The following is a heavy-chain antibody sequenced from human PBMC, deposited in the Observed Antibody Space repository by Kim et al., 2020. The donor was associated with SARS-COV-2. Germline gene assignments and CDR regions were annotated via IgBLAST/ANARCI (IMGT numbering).Heavy chain of an antibody. Sequence: GGSLRLSCAASGFTFSSYAMSWVRQAPGKGLEWVSAISGSGGSTYYADSVKGRFTISRDNSKNTLYLQMNSLRAEDTAVYYCANDYMVRGVTHVPDYWGQGTLVTVSS. J-gene: IGHJ4*02. CDR1: GFTFSSYA. CDR3: ANDYMVRGVTHVPDY. CDR2: ISGSGGST. D-gene: IGHD3-10*01. V-gene: IGHV3-23*01.